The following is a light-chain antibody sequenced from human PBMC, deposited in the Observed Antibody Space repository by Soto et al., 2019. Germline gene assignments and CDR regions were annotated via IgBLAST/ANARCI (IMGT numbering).Light chain of an antibody. CDR3: VLYMGSGIWV. V-gene: IGLV8-61*01. J-gene: IGLJ3*02. CDR2: STN. Sequence: QTVVTQEPSFSVSPGGTVTLTCGLNSGSVSTTYYPSWYQQTPGQAPRTLIYSTNTRSSGVPDRVSGSILGNKAALTITGAQADDEAHYYCVLYMGSGIWVFGGGTKLTVL. CDR1: SGSVSTTYY.